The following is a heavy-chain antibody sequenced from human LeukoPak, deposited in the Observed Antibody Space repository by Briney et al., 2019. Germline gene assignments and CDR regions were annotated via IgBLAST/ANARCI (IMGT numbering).Heavy chain of an antibody. CDR2: IHNSGRT. V-gene: IGHV4-59*08. Sequence: KPSETLSLTCSLSGRSVSSYYWSWIRQSPGKGLEWIGYIHNSGRTNYNPSLKSRVTGFVDTSKNQVSLRLSSVTAADTAVYYCARHGTISSESYFDYWGQGALVTVSS. CDR1: GRSVSSYY. J-gene: IGHJ4*02. CDR3: ARHGTISSESYFDY. D-gene: IGHD1-14*01.